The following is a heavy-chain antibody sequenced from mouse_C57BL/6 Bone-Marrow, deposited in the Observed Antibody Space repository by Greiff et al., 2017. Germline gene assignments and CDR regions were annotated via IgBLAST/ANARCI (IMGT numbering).Heavy chain of an antibody. J-gene: IGHJ3*01. Sequence: EVQLQQSGPELVKPGASVKISCKASGYTFTDYYMNWVKQSHGKSLEWIGDINPNNGGTSYNQKFKGKATLTVDKSSTTASMELRSMTSEDSAVYYCANGGYYWFAYWGQGTLVTVSA. V-gene: IGHV1-26*01. CDR2: INPNNGGT. CDR3: ANGGYYWFAY. D-gene: IGHD2-3*01. CDR1: GYTFTDYY.